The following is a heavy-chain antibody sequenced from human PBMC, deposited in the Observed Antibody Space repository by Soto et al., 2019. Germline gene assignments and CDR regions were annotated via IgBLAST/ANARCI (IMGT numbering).Heavy chain of an antibody. CDR2: ISGIGCIT. D-gene: IGHD1-26*01. Sequence: GGSLRLSCAASGFTFSSYAMSWVRQAPGKGLECVSSISGIGCITYYADSVKGRFTFSRDNSKNTLYLQMNSLRAEDTAVYYCAKGISGSYGDGMDVWGQGTTVTVSS. CDR3: AKGISGSYGDGMDV. V-gene: IGHV3-23*01. J-gene: IGHJ6*02. CDR1: GFTFSSYA.